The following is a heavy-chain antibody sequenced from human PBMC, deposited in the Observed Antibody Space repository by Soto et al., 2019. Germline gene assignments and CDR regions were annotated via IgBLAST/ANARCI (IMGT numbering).Heavy chain of an antibody. Sequence: QVQLQQWGAGLLKPSETLSLTCAVYGGSFSGYTWIWIRQPPGKGLEWVGEINHSGTTNHNPSLKSRVIISVDTSKKQFSLRLTSAPAADTDGDYCARGSDYTSSFDYWGQGTLVTVSS. J-gene: IGHJ4*02. CDR2: INHSGTT. D-gene: IGHD3-16*01. CDR3: ARGSDYTSSFDY. V-gene: IGHV4-34*01. CDR1: GGSFSGYT.